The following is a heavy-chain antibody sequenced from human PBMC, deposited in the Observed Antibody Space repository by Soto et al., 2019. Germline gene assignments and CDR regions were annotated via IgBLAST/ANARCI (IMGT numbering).Heavy chain of an antibody. CDR2: INHSGST. CDR3: AQLPWKQLWPRAPVVN. J-gene: IGHJ4*02. D-gene: IGHD5-18*01. CDR1: GGSFSGYY. V-gene: IGHV4-34*01. Sequence: SETLSLTCAVYGGSFSGYYWSWIRQPPGKGLEWIGEINHSGSTNYNSSLKSRVTKDTSKNQLVLTMTNMDPVDTATYYCAQLPWKQLWPRAPVVNWGQGTPVTVSS.